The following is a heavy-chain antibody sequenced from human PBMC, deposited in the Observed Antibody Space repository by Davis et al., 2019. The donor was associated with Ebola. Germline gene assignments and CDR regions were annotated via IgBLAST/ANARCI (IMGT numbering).Heavy chain of an antibody. V-gene: IGHV4-34*01. Sequence: MPSEILSLTCAVYGGSFSGYYWSWIRQPPGKGLEWIGEINHSGSTNYNPSLKSRVTISVDTSKNQFSPKLSSVTAADTAVYYCARGRIYYYGSGSYYKYWGQGTLVTVSS. CDR1: GGSFSGYY. J-gene: IGHJ4*02. D-gene: IGHD3-10*01. CDR3: ARGRIYYYGSGSYYKY. CDR2: INHSGST.